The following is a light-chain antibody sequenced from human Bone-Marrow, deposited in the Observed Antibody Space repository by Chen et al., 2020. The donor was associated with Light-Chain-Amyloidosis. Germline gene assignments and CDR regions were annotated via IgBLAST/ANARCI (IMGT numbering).Light chain of an antibody. J-gene: IGLJ3*02. Sequence: SYVLTQPSSVSVAPGQTATIACGGNNIGSTSVHWYQQTPGQAPLLVVYDDSDRPSGIPERLSGSSSGNTASLTHSRVGAGDEADYDWRVWDRSRDRPVFGGGTRLSVL. V-gene: IGLV3-21*02. CDR2: DDS. CDR3: RVWDRSRDRPV. CDR1: NIGSTS.